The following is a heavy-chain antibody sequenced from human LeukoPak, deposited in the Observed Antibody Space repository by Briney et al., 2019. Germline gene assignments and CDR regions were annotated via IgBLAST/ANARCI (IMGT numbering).Heavy chain of an antibody. Sequence: SETLSLTCTVSGGSVSSGSYYWGWIRQPPGKGLEWIGSIYYSGSTYYNPSLKSRVTISVDTSKNQFSLKLSSVTAADTAVYYCARHEEDDAFDIWGQGTMVTVSS. CDR2: IYYSGST. CDR1: GGSVSSGSYY. V-gene: IGHV4-39*01. CDR3: ARHEEDDAFDI. J-gene: IGHJ3*02.